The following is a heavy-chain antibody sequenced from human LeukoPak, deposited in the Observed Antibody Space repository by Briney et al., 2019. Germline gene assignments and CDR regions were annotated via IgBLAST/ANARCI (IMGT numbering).Heavy chain of an antibody. CDR1: GFTFSSFA. D-gene: IGHD4-17*01. J-gene: IGHJ5*02. Sequence: PGGSLSLSCEASGFTFSSFAIHWVRQAPGKGLEWVAVISYDGSNEYYADSVKGRFTISRDNSKNTVYLQMNSLRAEDTAVYYCARDGYGDPYAFDPWGQGTLVTVSS. CDR2: ISYDGSNE. CDR3: ARDGYGDPYAFDP. V-gene: IGHV3-30*04.